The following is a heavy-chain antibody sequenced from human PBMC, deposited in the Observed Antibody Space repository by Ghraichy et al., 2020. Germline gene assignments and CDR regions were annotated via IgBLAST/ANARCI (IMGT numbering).Heavy chain of an antibody. CDR2: VGGDGHAR. D-gene: IGHD3-22*01. CDR3: AKAFDTSGYHFERGADN. J-gene: IGHJ4*02. V-gene: IGHV3-23*01. CDR1: GFTFSTFA. Sequence: GGSLRLSCVASGFTFSTFAMTWVRQAPGKGLEWVASVGGDGHARYYADFVRGRFTISRDSYTNTISLQLDSLRADDTARYYCAKAFDTSGYHFERGADNWGLGTLVTVSS.